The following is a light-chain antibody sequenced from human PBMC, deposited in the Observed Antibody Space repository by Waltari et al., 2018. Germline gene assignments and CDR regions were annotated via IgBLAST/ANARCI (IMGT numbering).Light chain of an antibody. CDR3: QQSYSFTRT. CDR1: QTISRY. J-gene: IGKJ1*01. V-gene: IGKV1-39*01. CDR2: AAS. Sequence: DIQMTQSPSSLSASVGDRVTITCRASQTISRYLNWYQQKPWIAPNLLIYAASSMQSGVPSRFSGSGSGRDFTLIITSLQPEDFATYYCQQSYSFTRTFGQGTKVEIK.